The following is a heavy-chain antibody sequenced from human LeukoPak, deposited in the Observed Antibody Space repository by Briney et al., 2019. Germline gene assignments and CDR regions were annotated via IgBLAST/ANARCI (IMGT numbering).Heavy chain of an antibody. D-gene: IGHD7-27*01. CDR3: ARGDWGSALS. CDR2: ISYDGSNK. Sequence: GGSLRLSCAASGFTFSSYGMHWVRQAPGKGLEWVAVISYDGSNKYYADSVKGRFTISRDNAKNTLYLQMNSLRVDDTGVYYCARGDWGSALSWGRGTMVTVSS. CDR1: GFTFSSYG. J-gene: IGHJ3*01. V-gene: IGHV3-30*03.